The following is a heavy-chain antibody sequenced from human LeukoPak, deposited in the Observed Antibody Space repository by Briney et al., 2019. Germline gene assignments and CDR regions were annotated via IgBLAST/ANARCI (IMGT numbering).Heavy chain of an antibody. D-gene: IGHD3-9*01. CDR3: ARGRGAKRYFDWGRGGY. Sequence: ASVKVSCKASGYTFTSYDINWVRQATGQGLEWMGWMNPNSGNTGYAQKFQGRVTMTRNTSISTAYMELSSLRSEDAAVYYCARGRGAKRYFDWGRGGYWGQGTLVTVSS. CDR1: GYTFTSYD. CDR2: MNPNSGNT. V-gene: IGHV1-8*01. J-gene: IGHJ4*02.